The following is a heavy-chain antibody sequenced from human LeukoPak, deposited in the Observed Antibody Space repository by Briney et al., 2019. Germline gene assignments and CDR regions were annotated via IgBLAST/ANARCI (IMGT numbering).Heavy chain of an antibody. CDR1: GFSFSSFG. CDR3: AGRKNPYGSGSYVDY. CDR2: IRYDGSRK. V-gene: IGHV3-30*02. J-gene: IGHJ4*02. Sequence: GESLRLSCAASGFSFSSFGMHWVRQAPGKGLEWVTSIRYDGSRKHYTDSVKGRFTISRDNSKNTLYLQMNSLRAEDTAAYYCAGRKNPYGSGSYVDYRGQGTLVTVSS. D-gene: IGHD3-10*01.